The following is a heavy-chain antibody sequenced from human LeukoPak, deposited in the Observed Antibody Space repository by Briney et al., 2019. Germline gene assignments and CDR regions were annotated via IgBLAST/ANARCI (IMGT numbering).Heavy chain of an antibody. CDR3: AREYSSGWEDAFDI. J-gene: IGHJ3*02. V-gene: IGHV3-11*01. CDR2: ISSSGSTI. CDR1: GFTFSDYY. D-gene: IGHD6-19*01. Sequence: GGSLRLSCAASGFTFSDYYMSWIRQAPGKGLEWVSYISSSGSTIYYADSVKGRITISRDNAKNSLYLQMNSLRAEDTAVYYCAREYSSGWEDAFDIWGQGTMVTVSS.